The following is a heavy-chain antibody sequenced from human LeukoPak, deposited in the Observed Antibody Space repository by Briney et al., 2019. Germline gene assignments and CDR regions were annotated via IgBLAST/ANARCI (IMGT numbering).Heavy chain of an antibody. D-gene: IGHD2-2*01. J-gene: IGHJ4*02. CDR2: VSGSGVNT. Sequence: GASVKVSCKASGYRFTSYNIQWVRQAPGQGLEWMGMVSGSGVNTKYAQKFRDRVTMTSDTSTSTVYMELSSLMSDDTAVYYCARDQHYATDYWGQGTLVTV. CDR3: ARDQHYATDY. CDR1: GYRFTSYN. V-gene: IGHV1-46*03.